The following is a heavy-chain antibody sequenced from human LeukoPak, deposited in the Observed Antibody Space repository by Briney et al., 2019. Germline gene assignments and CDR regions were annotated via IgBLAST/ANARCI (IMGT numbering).Heavy chain of an antibody. CDR3: SRQPPDYGGSDH. J-gene: IGHJ4*02. D-gene: IGHD4/OR15-4a*01. CDR2: IRSNANNYGT. Sequence: GGSLRLSCAASGFTFSGSGMHWVRQASGKGLEWVGRIRSNANNYGTAYAASVKGRFAISRDDSKNTAYLQMNSLKTEDTAVYYCSRQPPDYGGSDHWGQGTLVTVSS. CDR1: GFTFSGSG. V-gene: IGHV3-73*01.